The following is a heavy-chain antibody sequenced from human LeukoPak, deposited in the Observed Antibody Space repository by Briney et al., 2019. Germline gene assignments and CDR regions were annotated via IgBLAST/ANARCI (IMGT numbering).Heavy chain of an antibody. CDR2: ISSSSSYI. D-gene: IGHD3-22*01. Sequence: PGGSLRLSCAASGFTFSSYSMNWVRQAPGKGLEWVSSISSSSSYIYYADSVKGRFTISRGNAKNSLYLQMNSLRAEDTAVYYCARDRFSSAWPNTGKVVVITTYFDYWGQGTLVTVSS. CDR1: GFTFSSYS. J-gene: IGHJ4*02. CDR3: ARDRFSSAWPNTGKVVVITTYFDY. V-gene: IGHV3-21*01.